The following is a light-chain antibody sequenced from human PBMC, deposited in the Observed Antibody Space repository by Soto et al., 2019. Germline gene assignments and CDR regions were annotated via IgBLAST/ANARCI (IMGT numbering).Light chain of an antibody. CDR3: QQRINWPPWT. V-gene: IGKV3-11*01. CDR1: QSVSSY. J-gene: IGKJ1*01. CDR2: DAS. Sequence: EIVLTQSPATLSLSPGERATLSCRASQSVSSYLAWYQQKPGQAPRLLIYDASNRATGIPARFSGSGSGTDFTLTISSLEPEDFAVYFWQQRINWPPWTFCQGTKVEIK.